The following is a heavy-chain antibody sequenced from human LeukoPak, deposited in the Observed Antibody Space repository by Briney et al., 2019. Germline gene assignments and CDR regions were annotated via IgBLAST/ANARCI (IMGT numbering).Heavy chain of an antibody. V-gene: IGHV3-33*01. Sequence: GRSLRLSCAASGFTFSSYGMHWGRQAPGNGLEWVAVIWYDGSNKYYADSVKGRFTISRDNSKNTLYLQMNSLRAEDTAVYYCAREGGYCSSTSCPLNYYYYGMDVWGKGTTVTVSS. CDR1: GFTFSSYG. D-gene: IGHD2-2*01. CDR3: AREGGYCSSTSCPLNYYYYGMDV. J-gene: IGHJ6*04. CDR2: IWYDGSNK.